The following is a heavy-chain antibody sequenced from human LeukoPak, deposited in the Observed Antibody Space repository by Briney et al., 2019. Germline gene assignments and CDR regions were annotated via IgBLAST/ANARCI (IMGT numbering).Heavy chain of an antibody. CDR1: GGSNSSYY. V-gene: IGHV4-59*08. CDR2: IYYSGST. D-gene: IGHD6-13*01. J-gene: IGHJ5*02. CDR3: ARQSLMAAARVYNWFDP. Sequence: SETLSLTCTASGGSNSSYYWSWIRQPPGKGLEWIGYIYYSGSTNYNPSLKSRVTISVDTSKNQFSLKLSSVTAADTAVYYCARQSLMAAARVYNWFDPWGQGTLVTVSS.